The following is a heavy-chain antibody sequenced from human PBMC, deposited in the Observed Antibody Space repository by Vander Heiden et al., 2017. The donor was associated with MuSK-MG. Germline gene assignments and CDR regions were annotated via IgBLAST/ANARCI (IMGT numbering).Heavy chain of an antibody. CDR1: GFTFGDYA. CDR3: TTLGEWVLYPTTDY. CDR2: IRSKAYGGTT. Sequence: EVQLVESGGGLVQPGRSLRLSCTASGFTFGDYAMSWVRQAPGKGLEWVGFIRSKAYGGTTEYDAAVKGRFTISRDDSKSIAYLQMKRMKTEETAVYYFTTLGEWVLYPTTDYWGQGTMVTVYS. J-gene: IGHJ4*02. V-gene: IGHV3-49*04. D-gene: IGHD3-3*01.